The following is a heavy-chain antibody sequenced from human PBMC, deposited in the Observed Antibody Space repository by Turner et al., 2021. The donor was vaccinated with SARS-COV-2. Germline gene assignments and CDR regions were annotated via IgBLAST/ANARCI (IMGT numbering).Heavy chain of an antibody. CDR2: IDSSSSTI. CDR3: ASPFDY. V-gene: IGHV3-48*01. CDR1: GFTFSTYS. Sequence: EVHLVESGGGLVQPGGSLRLSCVASGFTFSTYSMNWVRQAPGKGLEWVSYIDSSSSTIYYADSVMGRFTISRDNAKNSLYLQMNSLRADDTAVYYCASPFDYWGQGTLVTVSS. J-gene: IGHJ4*02.